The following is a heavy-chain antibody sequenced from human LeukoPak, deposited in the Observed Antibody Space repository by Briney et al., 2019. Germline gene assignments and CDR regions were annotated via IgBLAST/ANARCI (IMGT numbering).Heavy chain of an antibody. J-gene: IGHJ4*02. CDR3: ARDPIYGDPYYFDY. D-gene: IGHD4-17*01. CDR2: ITSSSSCI. V-gene: IGHV3-21*01. CDR1: GFTFSTYT. Sequence: GGSLRLTCAASGFTFSTYTMNWVRQAPGKGLEWVSSITSSSSCIYYVDSVKGRFTISRDNAKNSLHLQMNSLRAEDTAVYYCARDPIYGDPYYFDYWGQGTLVTVSS.